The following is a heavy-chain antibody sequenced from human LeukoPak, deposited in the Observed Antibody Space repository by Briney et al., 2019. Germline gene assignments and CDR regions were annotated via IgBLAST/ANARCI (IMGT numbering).Heavy chain of an antibody. CDR1: GGSISSYY. Sequence: SETLSLTCTVSGGSISSYYWSWIRQPAGKGLEWIGRIYTSGSTNYNPSLKSRVTMSVDTSKNQFSLKLSSVTAADTAVYYCARENTIFGVVIRVDAFDIWGQGTMVTVS. V-gene: IGHV4-4*07. CDR3: ARENTIFGVVIRVDAFDI. D-gene: IGHD3-3*01. J-gene: IGHJ3*02. CDR2: IYTSGST.